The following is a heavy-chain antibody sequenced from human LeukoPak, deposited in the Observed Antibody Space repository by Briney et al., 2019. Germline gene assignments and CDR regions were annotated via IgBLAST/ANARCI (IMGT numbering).Heavy chain of an antibody. CDR1: GYTFTSYV. CDR3: AICRSTSLECR. V-gene: IGHV1-8*01. CDR2: MNPNSGKT. Sequence: ASLKVSCKASGYTFTSYVINWVRQATGERLEWMGWMNPNSGKTGYAQKFQGRVTMTRNTSISTAYMELSSLRSEDTAVYYCAICRSTSLECRWGQGTLVTVSS. J-gene: IGHJ4*02. D-gene: IGHD2-2*01.